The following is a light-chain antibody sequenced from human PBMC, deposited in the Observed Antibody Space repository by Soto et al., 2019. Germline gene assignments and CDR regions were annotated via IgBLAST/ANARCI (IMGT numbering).Light chain of an antibody. CDR3: QSYDSSLSGVV. Sequence: QLVLTQPPSVSGAPGQRVTISCTGSSSNIGAGYNVHWYQQLPGTAPKLLIFGNSNRPSGVPDRFSGSKSGTSVSLAITGLQAEDEADYYCQSYDSSLSGVVFGGGTKLTVL. CDR1: SSNIGAGYN. CDR2: GNS. J-gene: IGLJ2*01. V-gene: IGLV1-40*01.